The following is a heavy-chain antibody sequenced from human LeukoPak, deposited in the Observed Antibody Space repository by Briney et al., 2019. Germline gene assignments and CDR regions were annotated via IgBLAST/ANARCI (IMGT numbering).Heavy chain of an antibody. CDR2: IYYSGST. CDR3: ARQKYSSSWPVYYYYGMDV. Sequence: SETLSLTCTVSGGSISSYYWSWIRQPPGKGLEWIGYIYYSGSTNYNPSLKSRVTISVDTSKNQFSLKLSSVTAADAAVYYCARQKYSSSWPVYYYYGMDVWGQGTTVTVSS. V-gene: IGHV4-59*08. CDR1: GGSISSYY. D-gene: IGHD6-13*01. J-gene: IGHJ6*02.